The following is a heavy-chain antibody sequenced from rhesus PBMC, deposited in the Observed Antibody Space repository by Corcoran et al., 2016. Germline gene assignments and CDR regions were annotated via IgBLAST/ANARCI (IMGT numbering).Heavy chain of an antibody. Sequence: QVQLQESGPAVVKPSETLSLTCAVSGASIRSSTWWSWIRQSPGKGLEWIGGIYGNGGRTEYNPSLNSRVTISKDTSKNQFSLRLSAVTAADTAVYYCARRGVAAAGLGYFDYWGRGVLVTVSS. CDR2: IYGNGGRT. D-gene: IGHD6S26*01. V-gene: IGHV4-93*01. J-gene: IGHJ4*01. CDR1: GASIRSSTW. CDR3: ARRGVAAAGLGYFDY.